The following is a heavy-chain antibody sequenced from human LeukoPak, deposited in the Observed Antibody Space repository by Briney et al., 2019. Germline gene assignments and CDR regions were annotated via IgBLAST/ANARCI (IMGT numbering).Heavy chain of an antibody. CDR2: TYNSGST. V-gene: IGHV4-39*01. CDR1: GGSISSSSYD. D-gene: IGHD6-13*01. Sequence: PSETLSLTCTVSGGSISSSSYDWGWIRQPPGKGLEWIGSTYNSGSTYYNPSLRSRVTISVDTSKNQFSLNLSSVTAADTAVYYCARRGSRWYWYFDYWGQGTLVTVSS. J-gene: IGHJ4*02. CDR3: ARRGSRWYWYFDY.